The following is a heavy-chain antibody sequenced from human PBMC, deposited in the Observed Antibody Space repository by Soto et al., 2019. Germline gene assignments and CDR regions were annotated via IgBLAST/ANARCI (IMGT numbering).Heavy chain of an antibody. CDR3: ARGRSVAQGLDY. CDR2: IYYSRST. CDR1: GGSISRGGYY. V-gene: IGHV4-31*01. Sequence: QVQLQESGPGLVKPSQTLSLTCTVSGGSISRGGYYLSWIRQHPGKGLEWIGYIYYSRSTYYNPSRETLGTLTVDTSQSQVSLKLSSVTGADTAVYYFARGRSVAQGLDYWGQGNLVTVSS. J-gene: IGHJ4*02.